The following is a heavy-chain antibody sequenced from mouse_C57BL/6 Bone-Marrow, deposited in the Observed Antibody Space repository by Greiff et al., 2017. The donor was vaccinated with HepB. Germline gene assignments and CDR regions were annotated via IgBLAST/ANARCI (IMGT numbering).Heavy chain of an antibody. CDR3: ARDTYYRNYVFYAMDY. CDR2: ISDGGSYT. CDR1: GFTFSSYA. V-gene: IGHV5-4*01. Sequence: EVNLVESGGGLVKPGGSLKLSCAASGFTFSSYAMSWVRQTPEKRLEWVATISDGGSYTYYPDNVKGRFTISRDNAKNNLYLQMSHLKSEDTAMYYCARDTYYRNYVFYAMDYWGQGTSVTVSS. D-gene: IGHD2-5*01. J-gene: IGHJ4*01.